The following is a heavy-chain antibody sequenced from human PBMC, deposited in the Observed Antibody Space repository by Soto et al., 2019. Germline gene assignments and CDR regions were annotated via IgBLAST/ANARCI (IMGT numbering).Heavy chain of an antibody. CDR2: ISGSGFKK. Sequence: RRLSFAASGFIFENFGMSWVRQAPGKGLEWISSISGSGFKKYYADSVKGRFTISRDNSKSTVYLELNNLSAEDTAVYHCAKNQGVELVPLATVDWFDPWGQGAVVTVSS. J-gene: IGHJ5*02. CDR3: AKNQGVELVPLATVDWFDP. V-gene: IGHV3-23*01. D-gene: IGHD1-26*01. CDR1: GFIFENFG.